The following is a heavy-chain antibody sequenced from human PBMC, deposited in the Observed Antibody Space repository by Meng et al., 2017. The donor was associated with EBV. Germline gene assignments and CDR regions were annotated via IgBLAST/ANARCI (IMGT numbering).Heavy chain of an antibody. Sequence: QVQVVQSGCEVKKPGASVKVSWKASGYTFTSYAMHWVRQAPGQRLEWMGWMNAGNGNTKYSQKFQGRVTITRDTSASTAYMELSSLRSEDTAVYYCARDGGYYYGSGSYYFDYWGQGTLVTVSS. CDR1: GYTFTSYA. V-gene: IGHV1-3*01. J-gene: IGHJ4*02. CDR3: ARDGGYYYGSGSYYFDY. D-gene: IGHD3-10*01. CDR2: MNAGNGNT.